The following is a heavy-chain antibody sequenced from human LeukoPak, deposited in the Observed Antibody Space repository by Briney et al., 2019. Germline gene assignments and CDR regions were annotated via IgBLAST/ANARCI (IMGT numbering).Heavy chain of an antibody. CDR3: ARGRVSSSTWYSTYYYYFYMDV. J-gene: IGHJ6*03. Sequence: SETLSLTCTVSGGSISSSSYYWGWIRQPPGKGLEWIGSIYYSGSTYYNPSLKSRVSISRDTTKNLFSLRLRSVTAADTAVYFCARGRVSSSTWYSTYYYYFYMDVWGKGTTVTISS. D-gene: IGHD1-1*01. CDR1: GGSISSSSYY. V-gene: IGHV4-39*07. CDR2: IYYSGST.